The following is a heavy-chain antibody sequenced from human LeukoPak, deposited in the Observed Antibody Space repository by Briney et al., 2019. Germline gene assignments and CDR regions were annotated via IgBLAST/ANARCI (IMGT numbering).Heavy chain of an antibody. CDR1: GGSISSGDYY. V-gene: IGHV4-30-4*08. CDR2: IYYSGST. J-gene: IGHJ5*02. Sequence: SETLSLTCTVSGGSISSGDYYWSWIRQPPGKGLEWIGYIYYSGSTYYSPSLKSRVTISVDTSKNQFSLKLSSVTAADTAVYYCARAEVTTNWFDPWGQGTLVTVSS. D-gene: IGHD4-17*01. CDR3: ARAEVTTNWFDP.